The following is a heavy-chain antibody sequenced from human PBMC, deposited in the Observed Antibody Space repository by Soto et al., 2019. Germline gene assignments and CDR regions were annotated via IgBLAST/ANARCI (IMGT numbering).Heavy chain of an antibody. D-gene: IGHD1-1*01. CDR2: INPSGGST. J-gene: IGHJ4*02. CDR1: GYTFTSYY. CDR3: ARGGLRWLQLYYFDY. V-gene: IGHV1-46*01. Sequence: ASVNVSCKSSGYTFTSYYMHWGREAPGQGLEWMGIINPSGGSTSYAQKFQGRVTMTRDTSTSTVYMELSSLRSEDTAVYYCARGGLRWLQLYYFDYWGQGTLVTVSS.